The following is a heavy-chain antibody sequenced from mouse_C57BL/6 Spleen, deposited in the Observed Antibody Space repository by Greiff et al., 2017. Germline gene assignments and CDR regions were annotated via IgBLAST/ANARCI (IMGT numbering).Heavy chain of an antibody. V-gene: IGHV2-6*01. CDR2: IWGVGST. Sequence: LVAPSQSLSITCTVSGFSLTSYGVDWVRQSPGKGLEWLGVIWGVGSTNYNSALKSRLSISKDNSKSQVFLKMNSLQTDDTAMYYCASADDASGDRFAYWGQGTLVTVSA. J-gene: IGHJ3*01. CDR3: ASADDASGDRFAY. CDR1: GFSLTSYG. D-gene: IGHD2-3*01.